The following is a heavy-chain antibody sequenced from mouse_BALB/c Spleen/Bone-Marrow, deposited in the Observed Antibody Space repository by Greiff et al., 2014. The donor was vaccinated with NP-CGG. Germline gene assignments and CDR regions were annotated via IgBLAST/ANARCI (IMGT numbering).Heavy chain of an antibody. CDR3: ARGGGYYYAMDY. Sequence: EVQLVESGGGLVKPGGSLKLSCAASGFTFSSYAMSWVRQTPGKRLEWVASISSGGSTYYPDSVKGRFTISRDNARNILYLQMSSLRSEDTAMYYCARGGGYYYAMDYWGQGTSVTVSS. J-gene: IGHJ4*01. CDR1: GFTFSSYA. CDR2: ISSGGST. V-gene: IGHV5-6-5*01.